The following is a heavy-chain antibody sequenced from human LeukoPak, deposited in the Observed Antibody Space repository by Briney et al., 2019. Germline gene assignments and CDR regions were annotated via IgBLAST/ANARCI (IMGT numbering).Heavy chain of an antibody. CDR1: GFTFSSDW. V-gene: IGHV3-7*01. CDR3: ARNYGDCFDY. D-gene: IGHD4-17*01. CDR2: IKQDGSEK. Sequence: VGSLRLSCAASGFTFSSDWMSWVRQAPGKGLEWVANIKQDGSEKYYVDPVKGRFPLSRDNAKNSLYLQMNSLRAEDTAVYYCARNYGDCFDYWGQGTLVSVLS. J-gene: IGHJ4*02.